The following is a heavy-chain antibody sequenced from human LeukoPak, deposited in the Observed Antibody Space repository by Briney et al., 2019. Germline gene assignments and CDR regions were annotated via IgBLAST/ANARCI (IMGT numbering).Heavy chain of an antibody. Sequence: GGSLRLSCVASGFIFNNYGMNWVRQAPGKGLEWVGIIGNDGKVTIYGDSVRGRFTISRDNSRNTLSLQMNSLRSDDTAIYYCAKEYGHACNFIDFWGQGTLVTVSS. V-gene: IGHV3-30*02. CDR3: AKEYGHACNFIDF. CDR1: GFIFNNYG. D-gene: IGHD2/OR15-2a*01. J-gene: IGHJ4*02. CDR2: IGNDGKVT.